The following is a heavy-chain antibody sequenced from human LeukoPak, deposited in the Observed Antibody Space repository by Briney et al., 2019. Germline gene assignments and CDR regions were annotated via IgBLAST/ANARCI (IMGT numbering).Heavy chain of an antibody. CDR3: ARHLHSSPSDFHY. CDR1: GGSISSSGYY. V-gene: IGHV4-39*01. D-gene: IGHD6-6*01. J-gene: IGHJ4*02. CDR2: IYYSGTT. Sequence: PSETLSLTCTVSGGSISSSGYYWGWIRQPPGKGLEWIGSIYYSGTTYYKPSLKSRVTISVDTSKNQFSLKFNSVTAADTAVYYCARHLHSSPSDFHYWGQGTLVTVSS.